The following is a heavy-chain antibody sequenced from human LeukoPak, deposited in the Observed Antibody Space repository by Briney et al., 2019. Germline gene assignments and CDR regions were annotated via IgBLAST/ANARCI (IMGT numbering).Heavy chain of an antibody. J-gene: IGHJ4*02. CDR2: ISYDGSNK. V-gene: IGHV3-30*18. CDR1: GFTFSSYG. Sequence: PGRSLRLSCAASGFTFSSYGMHWVRQAPGKGLEWVAVISYDGSNKYYADSVEGRFTISRDNSKNTLYLQMNSLRAEDAAVYYCAKDLGRSGWYYFDYWGQGTLVTVSS. D-gene: IGHD6-19*01. CDR3: AKDLGRSGWYYFDY.